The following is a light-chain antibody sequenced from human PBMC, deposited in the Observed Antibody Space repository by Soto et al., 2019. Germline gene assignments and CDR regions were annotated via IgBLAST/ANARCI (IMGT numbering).Light chain of an antibody. Sequence: DIVMTQSPDSLAVSLGERATINCRSSQSVLYSSSHKNYLAWYQQKPGQPPKLLIYWASTRESGVPDRFSGSGSGTDFTLTISSRQAEDVAVYYCQQYCRSPWTFGQGTKVEIK. CDR1: QSVLYSSSHKNY. V-gene: IGKV4-1*01. J-gene: IGKJ1*01. CDR3: QQYCRSPWT. CDR2: WAS.